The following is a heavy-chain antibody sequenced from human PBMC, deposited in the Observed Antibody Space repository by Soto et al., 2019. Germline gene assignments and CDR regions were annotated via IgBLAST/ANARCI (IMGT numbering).Heavy chain of an antibody. Sequence: QVQLVQSGAEVKKPGASVKVSCKASGYTFTSYDINWVRQATGQGLEWMGWMNPNSGNTGYAQKFQGRVTMTRNTSISTAYMDRSSLRSEDTAVYYCARGGEDCSVGSCYLWFDPCGQGTLFSVSS. D-gene: IGHD2-15*01. J-gene: IGHJ5*02. CDR3: ARGGEDCSVGSCYLWFDP. V-gene: IGHV1-8*01. CDR2: MNPNSGNT. CDR1: GYTFTSYD.